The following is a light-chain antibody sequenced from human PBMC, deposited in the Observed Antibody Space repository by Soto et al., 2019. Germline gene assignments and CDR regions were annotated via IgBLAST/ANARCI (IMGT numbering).Light chain of an antibody. CDR2: GAY. CDR3: QQYGSSSIT. J-gene: IGKJ5*01. Sequence: EIVLTQSPGTLSLSPGERATLSCRASQSVSSSYLAWYQQKPGQAPRLLIYGAYSRATGIQDRFSGSGSGTDFTLTIRRLEPEDFAVYYCQQYGSSSITFGQGTRLEI. CDR1: QSVSSSY. V-gene: IGKV3-20*01.